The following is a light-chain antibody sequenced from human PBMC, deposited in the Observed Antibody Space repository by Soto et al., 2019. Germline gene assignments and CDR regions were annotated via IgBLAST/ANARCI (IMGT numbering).Light chain of an antibody. CDR3: AAWDDSLRGSVV. Sequence: QSVLTQPPSASGTPGQRVTISCSGSSSNIGSNYVYWYQQLPGTAPKLLIYRNNQRPSGVPDRFSGSKSGTSASLAISGLRSEDEADYYCAAWDDSLRGSVVFGGGTQLTVL. CDR2: RNN. CDR1: SSNIGSNY. V-gene: IGLV1-47*01. J-gene: IGLJ2*01.